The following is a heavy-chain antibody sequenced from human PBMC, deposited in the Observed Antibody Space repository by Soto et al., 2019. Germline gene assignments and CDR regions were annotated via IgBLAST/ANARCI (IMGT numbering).Heavy chain of an antibody. CDR2: IRADNGNT. CDR1: GYIFSNYG. Sequence: QVQLVQSGDEVKKPGASVKVSCKASGYIFSNYGVTWVRQAPGQGLEWMGWIRADNGNTDHAQKFQGRVTMTTDTSTSTAYMELRSLISDDTAVCYSTTDRRIISNALIRYSPWGQGTLVTVSS. D-gene: IGHD1-1*01. CDR3: TTDRRIISNALIRYSP. J-gene: IGHJ5*02. V-gene: IGHV1-18*01.